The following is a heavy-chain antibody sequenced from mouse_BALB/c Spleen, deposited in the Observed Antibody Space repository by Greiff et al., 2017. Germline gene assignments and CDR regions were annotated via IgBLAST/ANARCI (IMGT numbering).Heavy chain of an antibody. V-gene: IGHV5-6*01. J-gene: IGHJ2*01. CDR1: GFTFSSYG. Sequence: EVQLVESGGDLVKPGGSLKLSCAASGFTFSSYGMSWVRQTPDKRLEWVATISSGGSYTYYPDSVKGRFTISRDNAKNTLYLQMSSLKSEDTAMYYCARQDGYYYFDDWGQGTALTVSS. CDR2: ISSGGSYT. CDR3: ARQDGYYYFDD. D-gene: IGHD2-3*01.